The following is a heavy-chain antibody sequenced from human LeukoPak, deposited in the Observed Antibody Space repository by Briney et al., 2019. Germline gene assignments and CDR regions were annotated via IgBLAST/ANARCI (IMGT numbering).Heavy chain of an antibody. Sequence: SETLSLTCTVSGGSLSSYYWSWIRQPPGKGLEWIGYIYNSGSTNYNPSLKSRVTISVDTSKNQFSLKLSSVTAADTAVYYCARRPTVTTFFDYWGQGALVTVSS. V-gene: IGHV4-59*01. CDR3: ARRPTVTTFFDY. CDR1: GGSLSSYY. D-gene: IGHD4-17*01. CDR2: IYNSGST. J-gene: IGHJ4*02.